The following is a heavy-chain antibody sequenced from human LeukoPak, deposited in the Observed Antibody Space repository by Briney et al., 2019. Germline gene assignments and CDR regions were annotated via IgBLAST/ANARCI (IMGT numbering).Heavy chain of an antibody. Sequence: GESLKISCKGSGYSFTSSWIGWVPQMPGKGLDWMGIIYPGDSDTRYSPSFQGQVTISADKSISTAYLQWSSLKASDTAMYYCARQDIVVSTDWFDPWGQGTLVTVSS. D-gene: IGHD2-2*01. J-gene: IGHJ5*02. CDR3: ARQDIVVSTDWFDP. V-gene: IGHV5-51*01. CDR2: IYPGDSDT. CDR1: GYSFTSSW.